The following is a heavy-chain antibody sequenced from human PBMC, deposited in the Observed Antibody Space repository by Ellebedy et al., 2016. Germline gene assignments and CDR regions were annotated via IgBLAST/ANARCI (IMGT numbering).Heavy chain of an antibody. V-gene: IGHV4-34*01. CDR2: INHSGST. Sequence: GSLRLSXAVYGGSFSGYYWSWIRQPPGKGLEWIGEINHSGSTNYNPSLKSRVTISVDTSKNQFSLKLSSVTAADTAVYYCARSRTIFGVVTYYYYGMDVWGQGTTVTVSS. J-gene: IGHJ6*02. CDR1: GGSFSGYY. CDR3: ARSRTIFGVVTYYYYGMDV. D-gene: IGHD3-3*01.